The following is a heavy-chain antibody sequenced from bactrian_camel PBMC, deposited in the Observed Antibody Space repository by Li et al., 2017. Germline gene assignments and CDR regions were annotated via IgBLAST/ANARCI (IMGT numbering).Heavy chain of an antibody. Sequence: HVQLVESGGGSVQAGGSLRLSCAASRYTYSSACMAWFRQAPGKEREGVAYLAINGGTDYTYAVAGRFTISKDNAKDTLYLQMDSLKPEDSATYYCAADQYAFNLGNAYRYWGQGTQVTVS. CDR2: LAINGGT. D-gene: IGHD1*01. J-gene: IGHJ4*01. CDR3: AADQYAFNLGNAYRY. CDR1: RYTYSSAC. V-gene: IGHV3S53*01.